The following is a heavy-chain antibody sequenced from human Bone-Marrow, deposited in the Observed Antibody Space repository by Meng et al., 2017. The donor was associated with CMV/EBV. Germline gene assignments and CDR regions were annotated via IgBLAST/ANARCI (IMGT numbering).Heavy chain of an antibody. CDR2: INPSGGST. Sequence: ASVKVSCKASGYTFTSYYMLWVRQAPGQGLEWMGIINPSGGSTSYAQKFQGRVTMTRDTSTSTVYMELSSLRSEDTAVYYCASDFVLPPYCSSTSCGSDYWGQGTLVTVSS. CDR3: ASDFVLPPYCSSTSCGSDY. J-gene: IGHJ4*02. CDR1: GYTFTSYY. V-gene: IGHV1-46*01. D-gene: IGHD2-2*01.